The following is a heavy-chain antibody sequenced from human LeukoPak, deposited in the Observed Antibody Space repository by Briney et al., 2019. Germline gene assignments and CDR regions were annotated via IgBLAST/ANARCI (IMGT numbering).Heavy chain of an antibody. D-gene: IGHD2-2*01. J-gene: IGHJ4*02. V-gene: IGHV4-34*01. CDR2: INHSGST. CDR3: ARGARGLVVVPAAMPHFDY. Sequence: SETLSLTCAVYGGSFSGYYWSWIRQPPGKGLEWIGEINHSGSTNYNPSLKSRVTISVDTSKNQFSLKLSSVTAADTAVYYCARGARGLVVVPAAMPHFDYWGQGTLSPSPQ. CDR1: GGSFSGYY.